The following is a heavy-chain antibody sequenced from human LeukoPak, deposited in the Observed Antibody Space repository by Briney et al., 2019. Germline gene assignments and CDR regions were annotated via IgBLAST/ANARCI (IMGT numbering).Heavy chain of an antibody. D-gene: IGHD3/OR15-3a*01. CDR2: IRYDGSNK. J-gene: IGHJ4*02. V-gene: IGHV3-30*02. CDR3: ARDLDHEPSHTSPPR. Sequence: GGSLRLSCAASGFTFSSYGMHWVRQAPGKGLEWVAFIRYDGSNKYYADSVKGRFTISRDNSKNTLYLQMNSLRAEDTAVYYCARDLDHEPSHTSPPRWGQGTLVTVSS. CDR1: GFTFSSYG.